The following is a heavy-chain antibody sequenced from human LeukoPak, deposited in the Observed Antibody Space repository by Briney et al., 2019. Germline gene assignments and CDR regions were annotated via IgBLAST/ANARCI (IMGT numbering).Heavy chain of an antibody. Sequence: GALRLSCAASGVTFSSYGMHWVRQAPGKGLEGVAVISYDGSKKYYADSVKGRFTISRDNSKNTLYLQMTSLRAEDTAVSYCAKDPTIFGVVMSGMDVWGQGTTVTVSS. CDR2: ISYDGSKK. CDR3: AKDPTIFGVVMSGMDV. V-gene: IGHV3-30*18. CDR1: GVTFSSYG. J-gene: IGHJ6*02. D-gene: IGHD3-3*01.